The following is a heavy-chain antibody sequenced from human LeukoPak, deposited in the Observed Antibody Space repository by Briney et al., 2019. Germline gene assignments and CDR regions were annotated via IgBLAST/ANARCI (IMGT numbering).Heavy chain of an antibody. CDR1: GFTFNTYG. D-gene: IGHD1-1*01. Sequence: GGSLRLSCAASGFTFNTYGMHWVRQAPGKGLEYVSGIGPDGGTTYYAKSVKGRFTISRDNSRSMVYLQMGSLTADDMAVYYCARGAQLTDYWGQGTLVTVSS. CDR2: IGPDGGTT. CDR3: ARGAQLTDY. V-gene: IGHV3-64*01. J-gene: IGHJ4*02.